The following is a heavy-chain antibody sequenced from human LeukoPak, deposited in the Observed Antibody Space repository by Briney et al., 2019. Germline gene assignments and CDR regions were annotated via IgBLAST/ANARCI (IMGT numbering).Heavy chain of an antibody. CDR1: GFTFSDYW. CDR3: ARGQGWLSDS. V-gene: IGHV3-7*03. CDR2: IKQDGSQA. J-gene: IGHJ4*02. D-gene: IGHD3-9*01. Sequence: PGGSLRLSCATSGFTFSDYWMDWVRQAPGKGPEWVAIIKQDGSQAHYVDFVKGRFTISRDNGKSSLFLQMNSLRDEDTAVYYCARGQGWLSDSWGQGIQVTVTS.